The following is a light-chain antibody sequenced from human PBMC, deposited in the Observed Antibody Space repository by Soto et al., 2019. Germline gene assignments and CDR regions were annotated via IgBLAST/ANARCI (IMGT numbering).Light chain of an antibody. CDR2: GND. J-gene: IGLJ1*01. CDR3: QSYDSSLSGSGV. CDR1: SSNIGAGYD. Sequence: QSVLTQPPSVSGAPGQRVTISCTGSSSNIGAGYDVHWYRQLPGTAPKLLIYGNDNRPSGVPDRISGSKSGTSASLAITGLQAEDEADYYCQSYDSSLSGSGVFGTGTKVTVL. V-gene: IGLV1-40*01.